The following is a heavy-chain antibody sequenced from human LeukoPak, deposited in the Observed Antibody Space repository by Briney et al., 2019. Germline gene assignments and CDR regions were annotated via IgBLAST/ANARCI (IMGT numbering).Heavy chain of an antibody. J-gene: IGHJ4*02. CDR3: ARDLLDFWSGYYRAHFDY. CDR2: INPNSGGT. D-gene: IGHD3-3*01. Sequence: GASVKVSCKASGYTFTGYYMHWVRQAPGQGLEWMGWINPNSGGTNYAQKFQGRVTMTRDTSISTAYMELSRLRSADTAVYYCARDLLDFWSGYYRAHFDYWGQGTLVTVSS. CDR1: GYTFTGYY. V-gene: IGHV1-2*02.